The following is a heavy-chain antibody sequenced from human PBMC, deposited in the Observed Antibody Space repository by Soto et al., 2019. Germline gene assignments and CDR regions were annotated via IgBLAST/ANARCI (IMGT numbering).Heavy chain of an antibody. J-gene: IGHJ4*02. CDR3: ATGIAAEYYYDGSGYNSDDY. CDR2: IYYSGNIYYSEST. CDR1: GGSITSSAYY. Sequence: SETLSLTCIISGGSITSSAYYWGWIRQPPGKGLERIGSIYYSGNIYYSESTYYNPSLKSRVTISVDTSKNQFSLKLSSVTAADTVLYYFATGIAAEYYYDGSGYNSDDYWGQGTLVTVSS. D-gene: IGHD3-22*01. V-gene: IGHV4-39*01.